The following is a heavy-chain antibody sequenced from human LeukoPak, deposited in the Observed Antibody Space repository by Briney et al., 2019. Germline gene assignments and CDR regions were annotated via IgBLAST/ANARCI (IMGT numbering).Heavy chain of an antibody. J-gene: IGHJ4*02. CDR1: GGSFSGYY. V-gene: IGHV4-34*01. Sequence: SETLSLTCAVYGGSFSGYYWSWIRQPPGKGLEWIGEIYHSGSTNYNPSLKSRVTISVDTSKNQFSLKLSSVTAADTAVYYCARFPWYSSGWYGSRHFDYWGQGTLVTVSS. CDR2: IYHSGST. CDR3: ARFPWYSSGWYGSRHFDY. D-gene: IGHD6-19*01.